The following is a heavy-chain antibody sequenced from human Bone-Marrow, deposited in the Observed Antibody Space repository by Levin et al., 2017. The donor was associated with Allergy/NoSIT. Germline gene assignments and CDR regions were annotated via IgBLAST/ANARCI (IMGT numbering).Heavy chain of an antibody. V-gene: IGHV3-30*18. CDR2: LSHDGSHK. J-gene: IGHJ4*02. D-gene: IGHD6-19*01. Sequence: PGESLKISCAASGFTFSGYGMHWVRQGPGKGLEWVALLSHDGSHKDYADSVKGRFTISRDNSKNTLFLQMNNLRVEDTAVYYCAKDQGIAVTDQWDYLDYWGQGTLVSVSS. CDR3: AKDQGIAVTDQWDYLDY. CDR1: GFTFSGYG.